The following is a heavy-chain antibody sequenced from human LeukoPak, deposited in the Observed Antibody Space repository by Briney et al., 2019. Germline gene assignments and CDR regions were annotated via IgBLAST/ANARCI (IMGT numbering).Heavy chain of an antibody. CDR1: GGSISSGHFY. D-gene: IGHD3-10*01. J-gene: IGHJ4*02. CDR3: ARRKYYGTREVYFDY. V-gene: IGHV4-30-4*01. Sequence: PSQTLSLTCTVSGGSISSGHFYWSWIRQPPGTGLEWIGYIYYSGSTYYNPSLKSRVTISVDTSKNQFSLKLSSVTAADTAVYYCARRKYYGTREVYFDYWGQGTLVTVSS. CDR2: IYYSGST.